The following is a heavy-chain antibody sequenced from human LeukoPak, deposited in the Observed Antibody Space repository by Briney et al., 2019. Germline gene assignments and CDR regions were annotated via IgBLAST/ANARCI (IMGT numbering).Heavy chain of an antibody. J-gene: IGHJ4*02. Sequence: GGPLRLSCAASGFAVSTNYINGVRQAPGKGLEGVSVVYMGGTTYYADSVKGRFTISRDSTKNTIYLQMNNLRAEDTAVYYCARGLLRDGYAYTYSFDYWGQGALVTVSS. V-gene: IGHV3-66*01. CDR3: ARGLLRDGYAYTYSFDY. D-gene: IGHD5-18*01. CDR2: VYMGGTT. CDR1: GFAVSTNY.